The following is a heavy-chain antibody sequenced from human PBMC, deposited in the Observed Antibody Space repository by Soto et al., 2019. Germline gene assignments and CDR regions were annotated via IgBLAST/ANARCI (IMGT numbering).Heavy chain of an antibody. D-gene: IGHD5-12*01. Sequence: ASVKVSCKASGGTFSSYAISWVRQAPGQGLEWMGGIIPIFGTANYAQKFQGRVTITADESTSTAYMELSSLRSEDTAVYYCARSVRLPYYYYYGMDVSGQGTTVTVS. V-gene: IGHV1-69*13. CDR3: ARSVRLPYYYYYGMDV. CDR1: GGTFSSYA. CDR2: IIPIFGTA. J-gene: IGHJ6*02.